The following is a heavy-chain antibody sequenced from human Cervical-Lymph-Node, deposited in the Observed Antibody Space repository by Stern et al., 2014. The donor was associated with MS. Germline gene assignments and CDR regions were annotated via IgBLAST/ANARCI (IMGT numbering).Heavy chain of an antibody. V-gene: IGHV1-69*01. D-gene: IGHD3-10*01. CDR3: ARAYYYGSGSPGYYFYY. CDR1: GGTFSSYA. CDR2: IITFFGTA. Sequence: DQLVESGAEVKKPGSSVKVSCKASGGTFSSYAISWVRQAPGQGLEWMGGIITFFGTANYAHKFQGRLTIPADESTSPAYMELSSLRSEDTAVYYCARAYYYGSGSPGYYFYYWGQGTLVTVSS. J-gene: IGHJ4*02.